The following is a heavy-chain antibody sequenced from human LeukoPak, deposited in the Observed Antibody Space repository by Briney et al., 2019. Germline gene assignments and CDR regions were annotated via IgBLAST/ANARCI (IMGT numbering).Heavy chain of an antibody. Sequence: PGGSLRLSCAASGFTFDDYAMHWVRQAPGKGLEWVSGISWNSGSIGYADSVKGRFTISRDNAKNSLYLQMNSLRAEDTAVYYCAPHPYDSSGYYYYWGQGTLVTVSS. V-gene: IGHV3-9*01. CDR1: GFTFDDYA. D-gene: IGHD3-22*01. CDR3: APHPYDSSGYYYY. CDR2: ISWNSGSI. J-gene: IGHJ4*02.